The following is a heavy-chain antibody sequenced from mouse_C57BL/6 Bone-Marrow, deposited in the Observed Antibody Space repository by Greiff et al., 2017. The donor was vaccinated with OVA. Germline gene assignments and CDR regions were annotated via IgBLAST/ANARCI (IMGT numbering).Heavy chain of an antibody. V-gene: IGHV1-76*01. CDR3: ARSGYYGSSYYWFSY. D-gene: IGHD1-1*01. Sequence: QVQLQPSWAELVRPGASVKLSCKASGYTFTDYYINWVKQRPGQGLEWIARIYPGSGNTYYNEKFKGKATLTAEKSSSTAYMQLSSLTSEDSAVYFCARSGYYGSSYYWFSYWGQGTLVTVAA. CDR1: GYTFTDYY. CDR2: IYPGSGNT. J-gene: IGHJ3*01.